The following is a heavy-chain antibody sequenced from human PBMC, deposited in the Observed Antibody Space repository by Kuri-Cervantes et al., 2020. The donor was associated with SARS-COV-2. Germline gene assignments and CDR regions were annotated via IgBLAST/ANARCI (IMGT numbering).Heavy chain of an antibody. J-gene: IGHJ4*02. Sequence: ASVKVSCKASGYTFTSYAMHWVRQAPGQRLEWMGWSNAGNGNTKYSQKFQGRVTITRDTSASTAYMELSSLRSEDTAVYYCARDLTVTTALGYWGQGTLVTVSS. CDR2: SNAGNGNT. CDR1: GYTFTSYA. V-gene: IGHV1-3*01. D-gene: IGHD4-17*01. CDR3: ARDLTVTTALGY.